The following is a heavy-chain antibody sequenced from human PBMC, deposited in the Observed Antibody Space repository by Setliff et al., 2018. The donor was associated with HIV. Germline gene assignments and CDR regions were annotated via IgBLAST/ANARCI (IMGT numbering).Heavy chain of an antibody. CDR2: IFSNDEK. CDR3: ARFPWGLSDGMDV. Sequence: SGPTLVNPTETLTLTCTVSGFSLSNARMGVSWIRQPPGKALEWLAHIFSNDEKSYSTSLKSRLTISKDTSKSQVVLTMTNIDPVDTATYYCARFPWGLSDGMDVWGQGTTVTVSS. J-gene: IGHJ6*02. CDR1: GFSLSNARMG. V-gene: IGHV2-26*01. D-gene: IGHD3-16*01.